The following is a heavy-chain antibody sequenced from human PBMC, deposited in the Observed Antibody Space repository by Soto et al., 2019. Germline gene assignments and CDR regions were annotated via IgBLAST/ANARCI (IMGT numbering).Heavy chain of an antibody. V-gene: IGHV5-10-1*01. CDR3: ARSHAYGVAVGY. D-gene: IGHD6-19*01. J-gene: IGHJ4*02. CDR1: GYNFLNYW. Sequence: GESLKISCEASGYNFLNYWISWVRQLPGKGLEWMGRIDPSDSYTNYSPSFQGHVTISADKSVTTAYLQWSSLKASDTAMYYCARSHAYGVAVGYWGQGTLVTVSS. CDR2: IDPSDSYT.